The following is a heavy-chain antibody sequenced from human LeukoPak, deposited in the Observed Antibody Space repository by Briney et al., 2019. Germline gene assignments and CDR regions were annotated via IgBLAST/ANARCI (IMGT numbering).Heavy chain of an antibody. CDR1: GFTFSSYA. D-gene: IGHD1-1*01. V-gene: IGHV3-23*01. J-gene: IGHJ4*02. CDR3: AKVRSGSANWALRIFDN. Sequence: GGSLRLSCAASGFTFSSYAMSWVRQAPGKGLEWVASISPAGGTTYYADYVKGRFTISRDNSNNTLFVHMNSLRAEDTAVYYCAKVRSGSANWALRIFDNWGQGTLVTVSS. CDR2: ISPAGGTT.